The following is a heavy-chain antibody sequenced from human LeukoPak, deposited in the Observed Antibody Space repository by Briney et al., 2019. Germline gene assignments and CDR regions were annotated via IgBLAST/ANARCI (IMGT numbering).Heavy chain of an antibody. J-gene: IGHJ4*02. D-gene: IGHD4-17*01. CDR3: ARPSARYGDTIDY. CDR1: GGTFSSYA. Sequence: ASVKVSCKASGGTFSSYAISWVRQAPGQGLEWMGRIIPIFGIANYAQKFQGGVTITADKSTSTAYMELSSLRSEDTAVYYCARPSARYGDTIDYWGQGTLVTVSS. V-gene: IGHV1-69*04. CDR2: IIPIFGIA.